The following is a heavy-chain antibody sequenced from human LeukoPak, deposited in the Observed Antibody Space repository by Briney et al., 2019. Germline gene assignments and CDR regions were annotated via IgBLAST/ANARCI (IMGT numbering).Heavy chain of an antibody. CDR3: VRGNDYGGPHY. D-gene: IGHD4-23*01. CDR2: ISSSSSYI. Sequence: GGSLRLSCAASGFTFSSYSMNWVRQAAGKGLEWVSSISSSSSYIYYADSVKGRFTISRDNAKNSLYLQMNSLRAEDAAVYYCVRGNDYGGPHYWGQGTLVTVSS. J-gene: IGHJ4*02. CDR1: GFTFSSYS. V-gene: IGHV3-21*01.